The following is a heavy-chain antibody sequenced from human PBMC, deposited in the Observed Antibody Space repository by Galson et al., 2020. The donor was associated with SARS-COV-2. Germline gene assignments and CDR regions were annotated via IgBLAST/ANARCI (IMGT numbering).Heavy chain of an antibody. D-gene: IGHD3-10*01. V-gene: IGHV3-13*01. J-gene: IGHJ6*02. CDR2: IGTAGDT. CDR3: ARGDVITMVRGVIYYYYYGMDV. Sequence: GLEWVSAIGTAGDTYYPGSVKGRFTISRENAKNSLYLQMNSLRAGDTAVYYCARGDVITMVRGVIYYYYYGMDVWGQGTTVTVSS.